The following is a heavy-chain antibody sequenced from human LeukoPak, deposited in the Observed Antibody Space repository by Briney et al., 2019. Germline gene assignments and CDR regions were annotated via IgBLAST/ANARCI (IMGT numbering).Heavy chain of an antibody. Sequence: SGTLSLTCTVSGGSISSYYWSWIRQPPGKGLEWIGYIYHSGSTYYNPSLKSRVTISVDRSKNQFSLKLSSVTAADTAVYYCARGWGYCSSTSCYEVYFQHWGQGTLVTVSS. V-gene: IGHV4-59*12. CDR1: GGSISSYY. CDR2: IYHSGST. J-gene: IGHJ1*01. CDR3: ARGWGYCSSTSCYEVYFQH. D-gene: IGHD2-2*01.